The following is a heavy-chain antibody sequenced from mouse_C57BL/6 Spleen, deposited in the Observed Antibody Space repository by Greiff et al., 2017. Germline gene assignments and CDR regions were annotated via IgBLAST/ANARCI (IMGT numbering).Heavy chain of an antibody. CDR2: ISSGGSYT. V-gene: IGHV5-6*01. D-gene: IGHD1-1*01. CDR1: GFTFSSYG. J-gene: IGHJ2*01. CDR3: ARVITTVPHYFDY. Sequence: EVMLVESGGDLVKPGGSLKLSCAASGFTFSSYGMSWVRQTPDKRLEWVATISSGGSYTYYPDSVKGRFTISRDNAKNTLYLQMSSLKSEDTAMYYCARVITTVPHYFDYWGQGTTLTVSS.